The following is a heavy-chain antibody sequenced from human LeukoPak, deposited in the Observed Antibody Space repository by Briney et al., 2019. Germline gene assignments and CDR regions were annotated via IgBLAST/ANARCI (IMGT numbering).Heavy chain of an antibody. D-gene: IGHD3-10*01. J-gene: IGHJ5*02. V-gene: IGHV4-59*01. Sequence: SETLSLTCTVSGGSISSYYWSWIRQPPGKGLEWIGYIYYSGSTNYNPSLKSRVTISVDTSKNQFFLKLRSVTAADTAVYYCARGGDYYVSGSLYWFDPWGQGTLVTVSS. CDR2: IYYSGST. CDR1: GGSISSYY. CDR3: ARGGDYYVSGSLYWFDP.